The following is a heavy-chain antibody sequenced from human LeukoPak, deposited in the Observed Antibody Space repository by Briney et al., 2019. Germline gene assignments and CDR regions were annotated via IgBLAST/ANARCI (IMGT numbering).Heavy chain of an antibody. Sequence: SGGSLRLSCAASGFPFRSYWMNWVRQAPGEGLVWVSRIYADGSGTTYADSVKGRFTISRDNAKNSLYLQMNSLRAEDTAVYYCARVIGSYGDSAYWGQGTLVTVSS. D-gene: IGHD3-16*01. V-gene: IGHV3-74*01. J-gene: IGHJ4*02. CDR3: ARVIGSYGDSAY. CDR2: IYADGSGT. CDR1: GFPFRSYW.